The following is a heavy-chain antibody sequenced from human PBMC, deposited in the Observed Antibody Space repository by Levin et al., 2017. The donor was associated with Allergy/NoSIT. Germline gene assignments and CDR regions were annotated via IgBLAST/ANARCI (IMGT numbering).Heavy chain of an antibody. V-gene: IGHV5-51*01. J-gene: IGHJ4*02. CDR3: VRRLEIDWFFDL. CDR1: GYSFTDYW. Sequence: GGSLRLSCKASGYSFTDYWIGWVRQMPGKGLEYMAVIYPGDSHIRYSPSFEGQITVSADKSINTAYLHWTSLKASDTAIYYCVRRLEIDWFFDLWGQGTLVTVSS. CDR2: IYPGDSHI. D-gene: IGHD3-9*01.